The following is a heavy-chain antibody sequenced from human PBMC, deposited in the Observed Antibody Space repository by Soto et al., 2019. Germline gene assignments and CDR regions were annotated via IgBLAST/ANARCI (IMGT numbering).Heavy chain of an antibody. Sequence: QVQLVQSGAEVKKPGASVKVSCKVSGYTLTELSMHWVRQAPGKGLEWMGGFDPEDGETIYAQKFQGRVTMTEDTSNDTAYLELSSLRSEDTAVYYCATRGEYQLLSPSLYYGMDVWGQGTTVTVSS. V-gene: IGHV1-24*01. D-gene: IGHD2-2*01. CDR3: ATRGEYQLLSPSLYYGMDV. CDR2: FDPEDGET. J-gene: IGHJ6*02. CDR1: GYTLTELS.